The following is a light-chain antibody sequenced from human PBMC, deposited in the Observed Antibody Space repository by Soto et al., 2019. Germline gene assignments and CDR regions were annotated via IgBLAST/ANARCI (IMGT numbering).Light chain of an antibody. CDR1: QGISSY. Sequence: DIQLTHSPSFLSASVGDRVTIXCRASQGISSYLAWYQQKPGKAPKLLIYAASTLQSGVPSRFSGSGSGTEFSLTISSLQPDDFATYYCQQYKSFSLTFGGGTKVDIK. CDR3: QQYKSFSLT. CDR2: AAS. J-gene: IGKJ4*01. V-gene: IGKV1-9*01.